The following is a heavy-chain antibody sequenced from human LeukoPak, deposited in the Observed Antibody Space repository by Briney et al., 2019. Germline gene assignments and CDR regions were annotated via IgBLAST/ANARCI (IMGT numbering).Heavy chain of an antibody. D-gene: IGHD2-8*02. V-gene: IGHV3-23*01. CDR3: ATYRQVLLPFES. CDR2: ISGSGGST. J-gene: IGHJ4*02. Sequence: GGTLRLSCAASGFTFSSHGMSWVRQAPGKGLEWVSAISGSGGSTYYADSVKGRFTISRDNSKNTLYLQMNSLRAEDTAIYYCATYRQVLLPFESWGQGTLVTVSS. CDR1: GFTFSSHG.